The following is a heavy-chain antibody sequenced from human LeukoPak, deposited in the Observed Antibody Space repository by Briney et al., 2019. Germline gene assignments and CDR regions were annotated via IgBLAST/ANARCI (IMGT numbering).Heavy chain of an antibody. CDR1: GYSINSGYY. Sequence: SQTLSLTCTVSGYSINSGYYWGWIWQPPGKGLEWIGSIYHSGSTYYNPSLTSRVTISVDTSKNQFSLKLTSVTAADTAVYYCARLGQYDGSSYYPYFFDCWGQGTLVTVSS. CDR3: ARLGQYDGSSYYPYFFDC. CDR2: IYHSGST. V-gene: IGHV4-38-2*02. D-gene: IGHD3-22*01. J-gene: IGHJ4*02.